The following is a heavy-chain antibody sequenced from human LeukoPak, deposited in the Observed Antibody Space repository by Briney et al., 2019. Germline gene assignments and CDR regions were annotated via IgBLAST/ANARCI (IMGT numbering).Heavy chain of an antibody. CDR3: AREFYQGYFDY. Sequence: KAGGSLRLSCAASGFTVTSNYMSWVRQPPGKGLEWIGSIYYSGSTYYNPSLKSRVTISVDTSKNQFSLKLSSVTAADTAVYYCAREFYQGYFDYWGQGTLVTVSS. CDR1: GFTVTSNY. CDR2: IYYSGST. V-gene: IGHV4-39*07. D-gene: IGHD2-2*01. J-gene: IGHJ4*02.